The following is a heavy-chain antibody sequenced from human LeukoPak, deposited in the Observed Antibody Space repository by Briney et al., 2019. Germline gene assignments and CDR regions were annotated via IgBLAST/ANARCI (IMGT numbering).Heavy chain of an antibody. J-gene: IGHJ6*02. D-gene: IGHD3-10*01. Sequence: ASVKVSCKVSGYTLTELSIHGLRQAPGKGLEWMGGFDPEDGETIYAHKFQGRVTMTEDTSTDTAYMELSSLRSEDTAVYYCVTLGWFGEAYGMDVWGQGTTVTVSS. V-gene: IGHV1-24*01. CDR2: FDPEDGET. CDR3: VTLGWFGEAYGMDV. CDR1: GYTLTELS.